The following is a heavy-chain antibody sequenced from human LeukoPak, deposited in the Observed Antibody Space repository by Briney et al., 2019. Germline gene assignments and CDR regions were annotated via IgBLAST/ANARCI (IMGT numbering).Heavy chain of an antibody. J-gene: IGHJ4*02. CDR2: IYYSGST. D-gene: IGHD3-10*01. V-gene: IGHV4-39*07. CDR3: ASRKRGWIYYYGSGFYYFDY. CDR1: GGSISSSSYY. Sequence: PSETLSLTCTVSGGSISSSSYYWGWIRQPPGRGLEWIGSIYYSGSTYYNPSLKSRVTISVDTSKNQFSLKLSSVTAADTAVYYCASRKRGWIYYYGSGFYYFDYWGQGTLVTVSS.